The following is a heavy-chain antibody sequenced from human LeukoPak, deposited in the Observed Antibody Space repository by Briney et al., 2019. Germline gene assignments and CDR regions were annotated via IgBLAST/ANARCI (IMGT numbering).Heavy chain of an antibody. V-gene: IGHV1-2*02. CDR1: GYTFTGYY. Sequence: GASVKVSCKASGYTFTGYYMHWVRQAPGQGLGWMGWINPNSGGTNNTQKFQGRATMTRDTSISTAYMELSRLTSDAAAVYYCARQRSSSNAYYYYMDVWGKGTTVTVSS. D-gene: IGHD6-6*01. CDR3: ARQRSSSNAYYYYMDV. J-gene: IGHJ6*03. CDR2: INPNSGGT.